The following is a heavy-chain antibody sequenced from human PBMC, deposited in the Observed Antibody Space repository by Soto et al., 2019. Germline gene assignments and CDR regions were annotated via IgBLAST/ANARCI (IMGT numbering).Heavy chain of an antibody. V-gene: IGHV1-3*02. CDR2: SNGGNGFT. Sequence: QVQLVQSGAKVRTPGASVKISCKASGYTFRSYGVQWVRQAPGQSLEWVGWSNGGNGFTKYSQELQDRVTITRDTAASTIYMELRGLTSDDTAVYYCARLSYSDALDVWGQGTTVTVSS. CDR1: GYTFRSYG. CDR3: ARLSYSDALDV. J-gene: IGHJ6*02. D-gene: IGHD4-17*01.